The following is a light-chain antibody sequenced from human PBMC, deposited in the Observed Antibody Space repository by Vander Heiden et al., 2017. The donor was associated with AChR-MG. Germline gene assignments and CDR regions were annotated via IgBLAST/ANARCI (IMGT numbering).Light chain of an antibody. CDR1: SSDVGGDDF. J-gene: IGLJ2*01. V-gene: IGLV2-8*01. Sequence: QSALTQPPSASGSPGQSVTLSCTGTSSDVGGDDFISCYHQHRVKAPNLIIVDDAKRPSGVPDRFSCSKSGNAASPTVSGLQADDEAVYYCCSCADSNTFAVVFGGGTKLTVL. CDR2: DDA. CDR3: CSCADSNTFAVV.